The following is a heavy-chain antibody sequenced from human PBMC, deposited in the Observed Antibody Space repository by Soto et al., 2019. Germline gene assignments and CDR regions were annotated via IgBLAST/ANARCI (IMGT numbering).Heavy chain of an antibody. J-gene: IGHJ5*02. CDR1: GYTFTSYG. Sequence: QVQLVQSGAEVKKPGASVKVFCKASGYTFTSYGISWVRQAPGQGLEWMGWISAYNGNTNYAQKLQGRVTMTTDTSTSTAYMELRSLRSDDTAVYYCARDLVVPRPLRYSSFDPWGQGTLVTVSS. V-gene: IGHV1-18*01. CDR2: ISAYNGNT. CDR3: ARDLVVPRPLRYSSFDP. D-gene: IGHD3-9*01.